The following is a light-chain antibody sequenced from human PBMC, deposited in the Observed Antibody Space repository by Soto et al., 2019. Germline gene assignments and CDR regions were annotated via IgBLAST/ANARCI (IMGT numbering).Light chain of an antibody. V-gene: IGLV2-14*01. CDR2: DVS. J-gene: IGLJ1*01. CDR1: SSDVGGYNY. CDR3: SSYTSSSPRV. Sequence: QSALTQPASVSGSPGQSITISCTGTSSDVGGYNYVSWHQQHPGKAPKLMIYDVSNRPSGVSNRFSGSKSGNTASLTISGLQAEDEADYYCSSYTSSSPRVFGTGTKLTVL.